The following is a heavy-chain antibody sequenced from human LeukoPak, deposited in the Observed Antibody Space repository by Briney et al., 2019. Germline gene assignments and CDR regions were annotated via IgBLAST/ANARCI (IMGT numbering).Heavy chain of an antibody. D-gene: IGHD2-21*02. CDR1: GDSVSSNSAA. CDR3: ARDSVVTATGGFFDH. J-gene: IGHJ4*02. V-gene: IGHV6-1*01. CDR2: IFYRSKWYN. Sequence: SQTLSLTCAISGDSVSSNSAAWNWIRQSPSRGLEWLGRIFYRSKWYNDYAASVKSRISINPDTSKSQFSLQLNSVTPEDTAVYYCARDSVVTATGGFFDHWGQGTLVTVSS.